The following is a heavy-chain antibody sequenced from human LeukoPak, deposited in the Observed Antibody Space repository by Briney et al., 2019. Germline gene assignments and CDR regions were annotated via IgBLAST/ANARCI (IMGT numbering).Heavy chain of an antibody. CDR2: AYYRSKGYN. D-gene: IGHD2-2*01. J-gene: IGHJ4*02. CDR1: GDSVSSNSAT. CDR3: AGSHSSTWYPDC. V-gene: IGHV6-1*01. Sequence: SLTLSLTYAISGDSVSSNSATWNWLGPSPPRGLEWLGRAYYRSKGYNEYAVSVKSRITISPDTSKNRFSLHLNSVTPEYTAVYYCAGSHSSTWYPDCWGQGTLVTVSS.